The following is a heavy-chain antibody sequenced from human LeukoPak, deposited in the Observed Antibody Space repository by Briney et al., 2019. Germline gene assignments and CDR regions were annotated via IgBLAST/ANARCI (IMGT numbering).Heavy chain of an antibody. CDR3: AADGTD. Sequence: ASVKVSCKASGGTFNSYAINLVRQAPGQGLEWMGGIIPRLGTTKYIEKFQGRITITTDESTTTAYMELTSLRSEDTAVYYCAADGTDWGQGTLVTVSS. CDR2: IIPRLGTT. J-gene: IGHJ4*02. CDR1: GGTFNSYA. V-gene: IGHV1-69*05.